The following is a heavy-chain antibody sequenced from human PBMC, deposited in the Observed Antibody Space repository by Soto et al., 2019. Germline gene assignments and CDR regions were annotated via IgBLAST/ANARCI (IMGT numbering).Heavy chain of an antibody. V-gene: IGHV1-69*01. D-gene: IGHD6-13*01. Sequence: QVQLVQSGAEVKEPGSSVKVSCKATGDLFNNYAFNWVRQAPGQGLEWMGRISPLFSTTNYAQKFQGRVKIGADELKNIVYLDVSNLESEDTAMYYCAASSSVAAAGYFKFWGQGTLLTVSP. CDR1: GDLFNNYA. J-gene: IGHJ4*02. CDR2: ISPLFSTT. CDR3: AASSSVAAAGYFKF.